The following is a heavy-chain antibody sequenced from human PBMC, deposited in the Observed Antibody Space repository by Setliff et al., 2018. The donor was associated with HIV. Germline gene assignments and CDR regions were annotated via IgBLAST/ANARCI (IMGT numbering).Heavy chain of an antibody. CDR1: GFTFSNAW. CDR2: IKSKTDGGTT. CDR3: TRDRRGSNSWSGYNGGFDY. D-gene: IGHD3-3*01. V-gene: IGHV3-15*07. J-gene: IGHJ4*02. Sequence: PGGSLRLSCAASGFTFSNAWMNWVRQAPGKGLEWVGRIKSKTDGGTTDYAAPVKGRFTISRDDSKNTLYLQMNSLKTEDTAVYDCTRDRRGSNSWSGYNGGFDYWGQGTLVTVSS.